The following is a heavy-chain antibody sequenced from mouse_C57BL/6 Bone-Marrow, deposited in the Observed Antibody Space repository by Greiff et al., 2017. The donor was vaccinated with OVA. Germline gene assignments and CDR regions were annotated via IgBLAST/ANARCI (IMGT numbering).Heavy chain of an antibody. J-gene: IGHJ4*01. CDR2: ISYDGSN. V-gene: IGHV3-6*01. CDR3: ARDQRSYAMDY. Sequence: EVKLMESGPGLVKPSQSLSLTCSVTGYSITSGYYWNWIRQFPGNKLEWMGYISYDGSNNYNPSLKNRISITRDTSKNQFFLKLNSVTTEDTATYYCARDQRSYAMDYWGQGTSVTVSS. CDR1: GYSITSGYY.